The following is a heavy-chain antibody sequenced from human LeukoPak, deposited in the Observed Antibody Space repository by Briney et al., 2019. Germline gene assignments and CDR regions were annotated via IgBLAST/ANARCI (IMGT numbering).Heavy chain of an antibody. Sequence: SETLSLTCTVSGGSISSSSYYWGWIRQPPGKGLEWIGSIYYSGSTYYNPSLKSRVTISVDRSKNQFSLKLSSVTAADTAVYYCARGGYLRIFDYWGQGTLVTVSS. J-gene: IGHJ4*02. CDR1: GGSISSSSYY. CDR3: ARGGYLRIFDY. CDR2: IYYSGST. D-gene: IGHD5-12*01. V-gene: IGHV4-39*07.